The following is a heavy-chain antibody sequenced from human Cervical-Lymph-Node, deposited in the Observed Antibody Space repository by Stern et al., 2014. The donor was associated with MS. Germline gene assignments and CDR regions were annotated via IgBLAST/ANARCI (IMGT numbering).Heavy chain of an antibody. CDR1: GFTFSHYG. CDR3: AITPFPGDYPSL. Sequence: VQLVESGGGVVQPGRSLTLSCVASGFTFSHYGMHWVRQAPGKGLEWVAMLSYDGSRKYYIDSVKGRFTISRDTSKDTVFLQMTSRRLNDTGVYHCAITPFPGDYPSLWGRGALVAVSS. J-gene: IGHJ4*02. D-gene: IGHD4-17*01. CDR2: LSYDGSRK. V-gene: IGHV3-30*03.